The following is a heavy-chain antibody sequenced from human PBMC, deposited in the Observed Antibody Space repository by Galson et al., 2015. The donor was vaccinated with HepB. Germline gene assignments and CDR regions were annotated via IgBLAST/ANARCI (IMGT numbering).Heavy chain of an antibody. CDR2: IRSNSDYI. J-gene: IGHJ6*03. CDR3: ARDNSVGPYYYSYYMDV. D-gene: IGHD4-23*01. Sequence: SLRLSCAASGFTFSSHSMNWVRQAPGKGLEWVSSIRSNSDYIYYADSVKGRFTISRDNAKHSLYLQMDRLGAEDTAVYYCARDNSVGPYYYSYYMDVWGKGTTVTVSS. CDR1: GFTFSSHS. V-gene: IGHV3-21*01.